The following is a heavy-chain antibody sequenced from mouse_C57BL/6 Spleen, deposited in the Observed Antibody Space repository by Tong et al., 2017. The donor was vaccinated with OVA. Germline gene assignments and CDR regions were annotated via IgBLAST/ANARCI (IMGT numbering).Heavy chain of an antibody. Sequence: EVQLQESGGGLVKPGGSLKLSCAASGFTFSDYGMHWVRQAPEKRLEWVAYISSGGDYIYYADTVKGRFTISRDNAKNALFLQMTSLRSEDTAMYYFATAYYAGYYPYTMDYWGQGTSVTVSS. V-gene: IGHV5-17*01. D-gene: IGHD2-3*01. CDR2: ISSGGDYI. CDR3: ATAYYAGYYPYTMDY. J-gene: IGHJ4*01. CDR1: GFTFSDYG.